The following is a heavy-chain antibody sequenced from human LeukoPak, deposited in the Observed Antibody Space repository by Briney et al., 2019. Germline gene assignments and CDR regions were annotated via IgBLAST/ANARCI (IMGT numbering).Heavy chain of an antibody. D-gene: IGHD6-6*01. V-gene: IGHV4-61*02. CDR2: IYTSGST. CDR1: GGSISSGSYY. Sequence: PSQTLSLTCTVSGGSISSGSYYWSWIRQPAGKGLEWIGRIYTSGSTNYNPSLKSRVTISVGTSKNQFSLKLSSVTAADTAVYYCASESSSDAFDIWGQGTMVTVSS. CDR3: ASESSSDAFDI. J-gene: IGHJ3*02.